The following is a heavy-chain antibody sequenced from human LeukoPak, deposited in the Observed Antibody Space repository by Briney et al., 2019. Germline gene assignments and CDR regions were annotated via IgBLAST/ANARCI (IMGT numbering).Heavy chain of an antibody. CDR3: AREMVRFLEWLYGSHYYYGMDV. Sequence: PGGSLRLSCAASGFTFSSYSMNWVRQAPGKGLEWVSSISSSSSYIYYADSVKGRFTISRDNAKNSLYLQMNSLRAEDTAVYYCAREMVRFLEWLYGSHYYYGMDVWGQGTTVTVSS. CDR1: GFTFSSYS. J-gene: IGHJ6*02. V-gene: IGHV3-21*01. D-gene: IGHD3-3*01. CDR2: ISSSSSYI.